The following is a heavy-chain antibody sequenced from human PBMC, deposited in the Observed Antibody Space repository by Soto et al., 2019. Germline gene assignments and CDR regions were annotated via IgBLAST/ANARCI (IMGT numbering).Heavy chain of an antibody. V-gene: IGHV4-31*03. CDR3: ARSDIGVVPAAAHSYWYFDL. CDR1: GGSISSGGYY. Sequence: QVQLQESGPGLVKPSQTLSLTCTVSGGSISSGGYYWSWIRQHPGKGLEWIGYIYYSGSTYYNPSLKSRVTVSVDTSKNQFSLKLSSVTAADTAVYYCARSDIGVVPAAAHSYWYFDLWGRGTLVTVSS. D-gene: IGHD2-2*01. J-gene: IGHJ2*01. CDR2: IYYSGST.